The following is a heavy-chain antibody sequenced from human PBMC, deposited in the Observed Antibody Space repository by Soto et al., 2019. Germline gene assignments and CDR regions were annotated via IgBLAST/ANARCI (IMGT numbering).Heavy chain of an antibody. Sequence: QITLKESGPTLVKPTQTLTLTCTFSGFSLSTSGVGVGWIRQPPGKALEWLALIYWDDDKRYSPSLKSRLTITKDTSKNQVVLTMTNMDPVDTATYYCAHSPTIVLVPAALYNWFGPWGQGTLVTVSS. CDR1: GFSLSTSGVG. CDR2: IYWDDDK. J-gene: IGHJ5*02. CDR3: AHSPTIVLVPAALYNWFGP. D-gene: IGHD2-2*01. V-gene: IGHV2-5*02.